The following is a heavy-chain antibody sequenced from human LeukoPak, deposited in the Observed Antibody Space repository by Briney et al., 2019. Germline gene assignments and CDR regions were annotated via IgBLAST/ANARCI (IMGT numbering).Heavy chain of an antibody. Sequence: PGRSLRLSCAASGFTFSSYGMHWVRQAPGKGLEWVAVISYDGSNKYYADFVKGRFTISRDNSKNTLYLQMNSLRAEDTAVYYCAKDEYYYDSSGYYLPPYYFDYWGQGTLVTVSS. D-gene: IGHD3-22*01. V-gene: IGHV3-30*18. CDR1: GFTFSSYG. CDR3: AKDEYYYDSSGYYLPPYYFDY. J-gene: IGHJ4*02. CDR2: ISYDGSNK.